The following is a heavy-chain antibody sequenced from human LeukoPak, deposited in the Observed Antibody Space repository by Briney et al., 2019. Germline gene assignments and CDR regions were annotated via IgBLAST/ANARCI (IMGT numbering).Heavy chain of an antibody. CDR2: ISSSSSYI. Sequence: PGGSLRLSCAASGFTFSSFSMNWVRQAPGKGLEWVSSISSSSSYIYYADSVKGRFTISRDNAKNSLYLQMNSLRAEDTAVYYCASRYGGYIGVWFDPWGQGTLVTVSS. V-gene: IGHV3-21*01. CDR3: ASRYGGYIGVWFDP. J-gene: IGHJ5*02. CDR1: GFTFSSFS. D-gene: IGHD4-17*01.